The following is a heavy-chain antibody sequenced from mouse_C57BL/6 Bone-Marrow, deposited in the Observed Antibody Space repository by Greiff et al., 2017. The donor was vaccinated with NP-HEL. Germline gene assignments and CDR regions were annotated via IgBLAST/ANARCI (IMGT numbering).Heavy chain of an antibody. CDR3: ARGGYYYGSEENY. V-gene: IGHV1-9*01. Sequence: VQLQQSGAELMKPGASVKLSCKATGYTFTGYWIEWVKQRPGHGLEWIGEILPGSGSTNYNDTLKGKATSTADTSSKTTYMQLGSLTTEDSAIYYCARGGYYYGSEENYWGQGTTLTVSS. J-gene: IGHJ2*01. D-gene: IGHD1-1*01. CDR1: GYTFTGYW. CDR2: ILPGSGST.